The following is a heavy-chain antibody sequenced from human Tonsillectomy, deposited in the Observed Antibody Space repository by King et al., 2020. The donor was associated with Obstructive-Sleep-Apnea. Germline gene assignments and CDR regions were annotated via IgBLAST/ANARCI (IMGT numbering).Heavy chain of an antibody. CDR1: GFSLSTSGVG. D-gene: IGHD3-9*01. CDR3: AHEGFEHWYFDL. V-gene: IGHV2-5*02. J-gene: IGHJ2*01. Sequence: FTLKESGPTLVRPTQTLTLTCTFSGFSLSTSGVGVGWIRQPPGKALEWLALIYWDDDERYSPSLKSRLTITKDTSKNQVVLTMTNMDPVDTATYYYAHEGFEHWYFDLWGRGTLVTVSS. CDR2: IYWDDDE.